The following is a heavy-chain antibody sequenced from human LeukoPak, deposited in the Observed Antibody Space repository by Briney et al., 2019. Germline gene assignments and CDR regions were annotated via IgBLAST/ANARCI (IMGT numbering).Heavy chain of an antibody. CDR3: ARAGAYWEYYFDY. Sequence: SQTLSLTYAISGDSVSINSAAWNWLRQSPSRGLEWLGSTYYRSNWNNDYAVSVKSRISINPDTSKNQFSLQLNSLTPEDTAVYYCARAGAYWEYYFDYWGQGTLVTVSS. D-gene: IGHD2-8*02. J-gene: IGHJ4*02. CDR1: GDSVSINSAA. V-gene: IGHV6-1*01. CDR2: TYYRSNWNN.